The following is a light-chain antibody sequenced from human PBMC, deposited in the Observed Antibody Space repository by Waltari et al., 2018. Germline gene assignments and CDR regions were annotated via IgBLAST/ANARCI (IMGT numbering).Light chain of an antibody. Sequence: QSALTQPASVSGSPGQSITIPCTGTSSAVGSYNLVSWYQQHPGKAPKLMIYEGSKRPSGVSNRFSGSKSGNTASLTISGLQAEDEADYYCCSYAGSSTAYVFGTGTKVTVL. CDR1: SSAVGSYNL. J-gene: IGLJ1*01. CDR3: CSYAGSSTAYV. CDR2: EGS. V-gene: IGLV2-23*01.